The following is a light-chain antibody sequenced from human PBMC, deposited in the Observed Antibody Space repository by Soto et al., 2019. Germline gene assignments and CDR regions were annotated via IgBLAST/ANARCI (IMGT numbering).Light chain of an antibody. Sequence: ESVLTQSPATLSLSPGERATLSCRASQSVTSYLAWYQQKPGQAPRLLIYDASNRATGIPARFSGSGSGTDFTLTISTLEPEDFAVYYCQQRSNWPVTCGQGTKVEIK. V-gene: IGKV3-11*01. CDR3: QQRSNWPVT. CDR2: DAS. J-gene: IGKJ1*01. CDR1: QSVTSY.